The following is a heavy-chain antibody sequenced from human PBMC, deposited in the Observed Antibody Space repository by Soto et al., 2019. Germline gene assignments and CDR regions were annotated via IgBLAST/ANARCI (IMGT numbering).Heavy chain of an antibody. CDR2: ISAYNGNT. D-gene: IGHD4-17*01. V-gene: IGHV1-18*01. CDR1: GYTFTSYG. CDR3: ARVTTTSPATLTFDY. Sequence: ASVKVSCKASGYTFTSYGISWVRQAPGQGLEWMGWISAYNGNTNYAQKLQGRVTMTTDTSTSTAYMELRSLRSDDTAVYYCARVTTTSPATLTFDYWGQGTLVTVSS. J-gene: IGHJ4*02.